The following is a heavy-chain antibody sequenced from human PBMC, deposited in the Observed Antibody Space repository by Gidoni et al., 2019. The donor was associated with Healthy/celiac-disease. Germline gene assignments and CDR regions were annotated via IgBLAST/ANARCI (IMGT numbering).Heavy chain of an antibody. CDR3: ARSAPTGHFDY. CDR1: GFTFSSYA. CDR2: ISSNGGST. J-gene: IGHJ4*02. Sequence: EVQLVESGGGLVQPGGSLRLSCAASGFTFSSYAMHWVRQAPGKGLEYVSAISSNGGSTYYANSVKGRFTISRDNSKNTLYLQMGSLRAEDMAVYYCARSAPTGHFDYWGQGTLVTVSS. V-gene: IGHV3-64*01.